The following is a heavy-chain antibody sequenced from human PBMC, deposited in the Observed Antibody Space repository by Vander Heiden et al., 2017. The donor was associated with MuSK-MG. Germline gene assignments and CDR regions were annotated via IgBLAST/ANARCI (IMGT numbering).Heavy chain of an antibody. CDR3: ARGPYDFWSDDPYGGFYMDV. CDR2: IWYDGSNK. V-gene: IGHV3-33*01. J-gene: IGHJ6*03. Sequence: QVQLVESGGGVVQPGRSLRLSCAASGFTFSSYGMHWVRQAPGKGLEWVAVIWYDGSNKYYADSVKGRFTISRDNSKNTLYLQMNSLRAEDTAVYYCARGPYDFWSDDPYGGFYMDVWGKGTTVTVSS. D-gene: IGHD3-3*01. CDR1: GFTFSSYG.